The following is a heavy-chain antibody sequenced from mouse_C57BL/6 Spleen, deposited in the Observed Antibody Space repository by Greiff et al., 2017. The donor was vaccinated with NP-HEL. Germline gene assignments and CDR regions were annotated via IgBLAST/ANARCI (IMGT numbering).Heavy chain of an antibody. Sequence: QVQLQQPGAELVKPGASVKLSCKASGYTFTSYWMHWVKQRPGQGLEWIGMIHPNSGSTNYNEKFKSKATLTVDKSSSTAYMQLSSLTSEDSAVYYCARERENWDVAWFAYWGQGTLVTVSA. V-gene: IGHV1-64*01. D-gene: IGHD4-1*01. J-gene: IGHJ3*01. CDR2: IHPNSGST. CDR3: ARERENWDVAWFAY. CDR1: GYTFTSYW.